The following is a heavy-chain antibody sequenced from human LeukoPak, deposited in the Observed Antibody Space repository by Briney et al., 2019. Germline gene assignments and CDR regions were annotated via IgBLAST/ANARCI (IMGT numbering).Heavy chain of an antibody. V-gene: IGHV3-23*01. D-gene: IGHD1-26*01. CDR1: GFTFSSYG. Sequence: GGSLRLSCAASGFTFSSYGMSWVRQAPGKGLEWISAISGSGGSTYYADSVKGRFTIFRDNSRNTLYLQMNSLRTEDTAVYYCAKGYGREASYYYYMDVWGKGTTVTFSS. CDR3: AKGYGREASYYYYMDV. J-gene: IGHJ6*03. CDR2: ISGSGGST.